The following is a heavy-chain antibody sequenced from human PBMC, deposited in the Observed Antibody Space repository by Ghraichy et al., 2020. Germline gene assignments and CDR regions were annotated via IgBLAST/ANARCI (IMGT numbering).Heavy chain of an antibody. V-gene: IGHV4-59*01. Sequence: SETLSLTCTVSGGSISSYYWSWIRQPPGKGLEWIGYIYYSGSTNYNPSLKSRVTISVDTSKNQFSLKLSSVTAADTAVYYCARVTPYYYDSSGYYHPTSNFDYWGQGTLVTVSS. CDR3: ARVTPYYYDSSGYYHPTSNFDY. CDR1: GGSISSYY. CDR2: IYYSGST. D-gene: IGHD3-22*01. J-gene: IGHJ4*02.